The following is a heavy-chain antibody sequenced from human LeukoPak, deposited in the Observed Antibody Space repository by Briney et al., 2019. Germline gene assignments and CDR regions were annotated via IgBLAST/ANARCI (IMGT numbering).Heavy chain of an antibody. V-gene: IGHV3-64*01. J-gene: IGHJ4*02. CDR3: AGEGDGYTVATGAFDY. CDR1: GFTFSSYG. D-gene: IGHD5-24*01. Sequence: GGSLRLSCAASGFTFSSYGMHWVRQAPGKGLEYVSTISSNGGSTYYAKSVKGRFTISRDNFKNTLSLQMGSLRPEDMAVYYCAGEGDGYTVATGAFDYWGQGTLVTVSS. CDR2: ISSNGGST.